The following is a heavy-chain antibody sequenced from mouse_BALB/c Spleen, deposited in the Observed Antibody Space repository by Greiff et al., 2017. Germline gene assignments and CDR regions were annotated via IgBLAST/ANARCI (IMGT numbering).Heavy chain of an antibody. J-gene: IGHJ4*01. D-gene: IGHD2-10*02. CDR3: ARSWYGILRDYAMDY. Sequence: VQLQQSGPELVKPGASVRISCKASGYSFTSYYIHWVKQRPGQGLEWIGWIYPGNVNTKYNEKFKGKATLTADKSSSTAYMQLSSLTSEDSAVYFCARSWYGILRDYAMDYWGQGTSVTVSS. CDR1: GYSFTSYY. V-gene: IGHV1S56*01. CDR2: IYPGNVNT.